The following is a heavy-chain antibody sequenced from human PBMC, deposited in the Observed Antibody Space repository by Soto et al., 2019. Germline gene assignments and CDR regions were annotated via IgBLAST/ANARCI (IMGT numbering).Heavy chain of an antibody. J-gene: IGHJ4*02. D-gene: IGHD3-10*01. Sequence: EVQLLESGGGLVQPGGSLRLSCAASGFTFSSYAMSWVRQAPGKGLEWVSVISGSGDNTYYADSVRGRVTVSRDNSKNTLYRRMNSLRAEDTAIYYCAKERYYYGSGDYSSFDYWGQGTLVTVSS. CDR2: ISGSGDNT. CDR1: GFTFSSYA. V-gene: IGHV3-23*01. CDR3: AKERYYYGSGDYSSFDY.